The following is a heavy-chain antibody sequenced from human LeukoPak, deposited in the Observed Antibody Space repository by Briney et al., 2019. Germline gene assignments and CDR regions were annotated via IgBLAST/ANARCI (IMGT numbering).Heavy chain of an antibody. V-gene: IGHV3-23*01. CDR2: IDYSGGST. CDR1: GFTLSSYG. J-gene: IGHJ4*02. D-gene: IGHD2-15*01. Sequence: PGGSLRLSCTASGFTLSSYGMSWIRQAPGKGLEWVSSIDYSGGSTHYADSVMGRFTISRDNSKNTLYLQLNSLSADDTAVYYCARRDIVVVVSASDYWGQGTLVTVSS. CDR3: ARRDIVVVVSASDY.